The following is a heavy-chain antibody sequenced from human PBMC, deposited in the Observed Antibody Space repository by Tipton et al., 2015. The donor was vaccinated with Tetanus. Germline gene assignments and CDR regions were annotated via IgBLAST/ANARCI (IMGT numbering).Heavy chain of an antibody. CDR3: ARRGEARANWFDS. V-gene: IGHV3-48*02. D-gene: IGHD2-21*01. J-gene: IGHJ5*01. CDR2: ISYSSTSI. Sequence: LSLTCAGSGFSFRDFGMNWVRQAPGKGLEWVSYISYSSTSIYYADSVKGRFVVSRDNAKNSLYLQMNTLRDDDTAVYYCARRGEARANWFDSWGQGTLVTASS. CDR1: GFSFRDFG.